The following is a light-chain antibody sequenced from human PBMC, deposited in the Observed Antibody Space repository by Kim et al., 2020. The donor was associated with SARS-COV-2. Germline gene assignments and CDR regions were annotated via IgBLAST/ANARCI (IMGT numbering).Light chain of an antibody. CDR2: AAS. J-gene: IGKJ1*01. CDR3: QQSYSTPWT. CDR1: QKIINF. V-gene: IGKV1-39*01. Sequence: ASVGDRVTITCRASQKIINFLNWYKQKPGKAPNLLIFAASNLESGVPSRFSGSGSGAEFTLTISSLRPEDCATYYCQQSYSTPWTFGQGTKVDIK.